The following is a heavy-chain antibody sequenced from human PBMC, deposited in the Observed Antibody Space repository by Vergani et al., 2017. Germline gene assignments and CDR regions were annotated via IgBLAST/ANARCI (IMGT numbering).Heavy chain of an antibody. J-gene: IGHJ5*02. CDR2: ISSSGSTI. CDR3: ARAQPAIVVVVAATFNWFDP. CDR1: GFTFSDYY. D-gene: IGHD2-15*01. V-gene: IGHV3-11*01. Sequence: QVQLVESGGGLVKPGGSLRLSCAASGFTFSDYYMSWIRQAPGKGLEWVSYISSSGSTIYYADSVKGRFTISRDNAKNSLYLQMNSLRAEDTAVYYCARAQPAIVVVVAATFNWFDPWGQGTLVTVSS.